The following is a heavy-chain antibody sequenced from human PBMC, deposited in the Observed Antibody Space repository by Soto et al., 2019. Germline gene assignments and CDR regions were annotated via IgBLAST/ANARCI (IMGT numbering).Heavy chain of an antibody. CDR2: INHSGST. Sequence: QVQLQQWGAGLLKPSETLSLTCAVYGGSFSGYYWSWIRQPPGKGLEWIGEINHSGSTNYNPSLKRRVNISVDTSKDQFSLKLSSVAAADTAVYYCARASVVVVAATWAYYYYGMDVWGQGTTVTVSS. CDR1: GGSFSGYY. J-gene: IGHJ6*02. V-gene: IGHV4-34*01. D-gene: IGHD2-15*01. CDR3: ARASVVVVAATWAYYYYGMDV.